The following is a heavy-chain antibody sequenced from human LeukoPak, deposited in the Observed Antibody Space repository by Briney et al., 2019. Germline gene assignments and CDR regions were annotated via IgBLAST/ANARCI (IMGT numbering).Heavy chain of an antibody. D-gene: IGHD3-10*01. CDR2: ISSTSSTI. J-gene: IGHJ6*03. CDR3: ARGVESSWFGREYYYYYMDV. CDR1: GFTFSSYN. V-gene: IGHV3-48*01. Sequence: GGSLGLSCAASGFTFSSYNMNWVRQAPGKGLEWVSYISSTSSTIYYADSVKGRFTISRDNAKNSLYLQMNSLRAEDTAVYYCARGVESSWFGREYYYYYMDVWGKGTTVTVSS.